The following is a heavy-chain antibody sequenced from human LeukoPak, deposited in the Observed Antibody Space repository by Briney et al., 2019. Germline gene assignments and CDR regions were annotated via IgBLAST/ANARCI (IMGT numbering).Heavy chain of an antibody. CDR3: ARDYGDYGFMFDY. J-gene: IGHJ4*02. V-gene: IGHV3-48*04. Sequence: PGGSLRLSCAASGFTFSSYTMNWVRQAPGKGLEWVSYISSSGSTIYYADSVKGRFTISRDNAKNSLYLQMNSLRAEDTAVYYCARDYGDYGFMFDYCGQGTLVTVSS. CDR1: GFTFSSYT. CDR2: ISSSGSTI. D-gene: IGHD4-17*01.